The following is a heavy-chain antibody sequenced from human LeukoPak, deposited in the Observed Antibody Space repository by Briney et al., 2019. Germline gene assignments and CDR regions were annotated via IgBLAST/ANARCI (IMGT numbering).Heavy chain of an antibody. CDR2: IIPIFGTA. CDR1: GGTFSSYA. D-gene: IGHD3-22*01. V-gene: IGHV1-69*01. Sequence: SVKVSCKASGGTFSSYAISWVRQAPGQGLEWMGGIIPIFGTANYAQKFQGRVTITVDESTSTAYMELSSLRSEDTAVYYCARVPSITMIVVVTPGHYYMDVWGKGTTVTVSS. CDR3: ARVPSITMIVVVTPGHYYMDV. J-gene: IGHJ6*03.